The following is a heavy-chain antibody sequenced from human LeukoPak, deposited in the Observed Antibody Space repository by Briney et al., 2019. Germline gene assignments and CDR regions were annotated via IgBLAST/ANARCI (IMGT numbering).Heavy chain of an antibody. CDR1: GYTFTSYA. V-gene: IGHV7-4-1*02. D-gene: IGHD6-13*01. CDR3: ARRSGTPPGYYYYYMDV. Sequence: ASVKVSCKASGYTFTSYAMNWVRQAPGQGLEWMGWINTNTGDPTYAQGFTGRFVFSLDTSVSTAYLQISSLKAEDTAVYYCARRSGTPPGYYYYYMDVWGKGTTVTVSS. CDR2: INTNTGDP. J-gene: IGHJ6*03.